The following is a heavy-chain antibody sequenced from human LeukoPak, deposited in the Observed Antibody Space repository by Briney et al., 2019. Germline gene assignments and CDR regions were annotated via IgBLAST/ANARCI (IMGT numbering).Heavy chain of an antibody. V-gene: IGHV3-21*01. J-gene: IGHJ4*02. CDR3: ARCSEMATTTQSRYFDY. CDR1: GFTFSSYS. CDR2: ISSSSSYI. Sequence: KAGGSLRLSCAASGFTFSSYSMNWVRQAPGKGLEWVSSISSSSSYIYYADSVKGRFTISRDNAKNSLYLQMNSLRAEDTAVYYCARCSEMATTTQSRYFDYWGQGTLVTVSS. D-gene: IGHD5-24*01.